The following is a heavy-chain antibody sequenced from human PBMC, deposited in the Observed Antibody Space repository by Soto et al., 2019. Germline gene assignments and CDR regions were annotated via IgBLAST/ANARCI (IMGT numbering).Heavy chain of an antibody. CDR3: ARATHRGYSYGSVSY. CDR1: GGSISSGGYY. J-gene: IGHJ4*02. D-gene: IGHD5-18*01. Sequence: SETLSLTCTVSGGSISSGGYYWSWIRQHPGKGLEWIGYIYYSGSTYYNPSLNSRVTISVDTSKNQFSLKLSSVTAADTAVYYCARATHRGYSYGSVSYWGQGTLVTVSS. CDR2: IYYSGST. V-gene: IGHV4-31*03.